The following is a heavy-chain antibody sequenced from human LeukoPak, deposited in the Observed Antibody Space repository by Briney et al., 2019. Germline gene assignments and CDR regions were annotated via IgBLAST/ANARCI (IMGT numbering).Heavy chain of an antibody. V-gene: IGHV3-72*01. Sequence: GGSLRLSCVASGFTFSDHYMDWVGQAPGKGLEWVCRSGNKANSYTTDYAASVKGRFTISRDDSKNSLYLQMNSLTAEDTAVYYCAGGLVGCSGGSCYPTDYWGQGTLVTVSS. CDR1: GFTFSDHY. CDR3: AGGLVGCSGGSCYPTDY. D-gene: IGHD2-15*01. J-gene: IGHJ4*02. CDR2: SGNKANSYTT.